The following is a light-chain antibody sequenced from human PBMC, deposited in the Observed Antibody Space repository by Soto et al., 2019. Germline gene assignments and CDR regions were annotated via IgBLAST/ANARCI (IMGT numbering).Light chain of an antibody. J-gene: IGLJ2*01. CDR3: QSYDSSLSGLV. Sequence: QSALTQPPSVSGAPGQRVTISCTGSSSNIGAVYDVHWYQQFPGTAPKLLIYGNSNRPSGVPDRFSGSKSGTSASLAITGLQAEDEADYYCQSYDSSLSGLVFGGGTKVTVL. V-gene: IGLV1-40*01. CDR2: GNS. CDR1: SSNIGAVYD.